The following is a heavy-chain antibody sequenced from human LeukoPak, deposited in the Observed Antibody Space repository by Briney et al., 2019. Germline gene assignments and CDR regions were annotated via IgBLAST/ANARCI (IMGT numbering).Heavy chain of an antibody. V-gene: IGHV1-46*01. CDR3: ARDPGYSYGDNYYYYYMDV. CDR1: GYTFTSYY. D-gene: IGHD5-18*01. J-gene: IGHJ6*03. Sequence: ASVKVSCKASGYTFTSYYMHWVRQAPGQGLEWMGIINLSGGSTSYAQKFQGRVTMTRDMSTSTVYMELSSLRSEDTAVYYCARDPGYSYGDNYYYYYMDVWGKGTTVTVSS. CDR2: INLSGGST.